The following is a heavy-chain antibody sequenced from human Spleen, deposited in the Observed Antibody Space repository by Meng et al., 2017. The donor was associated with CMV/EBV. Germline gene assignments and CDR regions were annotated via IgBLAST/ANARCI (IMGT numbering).Heavy chain of an antibody. D-gene: IGHD6-19*01. CDR1: GYNRTYYH. CDR3: ARSSGWSRFDY. Sequence: QVKLVQSGAEVKKPGASVKVSCKASGYNRTYYHKPRGRQVPGKWFEWMGWINPNDDTNYAQNFQGRVTMTRDMSINTVYMELSRLTSDDTAVYYCARSSGWSRFDYWGQGTLVTVSS. J-gene: IGHJ4*02. V-gene: IGHV1-2*02. CDR2: INPNDDT.